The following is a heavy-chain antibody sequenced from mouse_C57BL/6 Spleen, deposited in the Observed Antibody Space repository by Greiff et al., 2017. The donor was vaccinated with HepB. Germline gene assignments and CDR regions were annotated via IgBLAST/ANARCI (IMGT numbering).Heavy chain of an antibody. CDR3: ARSELLDV. D-gene: IGHD1-1*01. Sequence: QVQLKQPGAELVMPGASVKLSCKASGYTFTSYWMHWVKQRPGQGLEWIGEIDPSDSYTNYNQKFKGKSTLTVDKSSSTAYMQLSSLTSEDSAVYYCARSELLDVWGTGTTVTVSS. J-gene: IGHJ1*03. CDR1: GYTFTSYW. V-gene: IGHV1-69*01. CDR2: IDPSDSYT.